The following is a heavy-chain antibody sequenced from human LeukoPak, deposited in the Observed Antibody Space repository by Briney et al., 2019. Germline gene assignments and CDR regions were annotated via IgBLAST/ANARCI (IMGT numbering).Heavy chain of an antibody. J-gene: IGHJ4*02. Sequence: PGGSLRLSCTASGFSFSRSSMNWVRQAPGKGLEWVSAISGSGGSTYYADSVKGRFTISRDNAKNTVYLQMNSLRAEDTAVYYCARGMYYDILTGPLGFDYWGQGTLVTVSS. CDR3: ARGMYYDILTGPLGFDY. V-gene: IGHV3-23*01. CDR1: GFSFSRSS. D-gene: IGHD3-9*01. CDR2: ISGSGGST.